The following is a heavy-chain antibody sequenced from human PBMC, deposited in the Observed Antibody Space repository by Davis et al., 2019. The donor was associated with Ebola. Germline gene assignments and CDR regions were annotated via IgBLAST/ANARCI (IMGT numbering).Heavy chain of an antibody. CDR3: ARHWACTNGVCYPDFDY. J-gene: IGHJ4*02. D-gene: IGHD2-8*01. CDR1: GGSISSSSYY. V-gene: IGHV4-39*01. Sequence: MPSETLSLTCTVSGGSISSSSYYWGWIRQPPGKGLEWIGSIYSSGSTYYNPSLKSRVTISVDTSKNQFSLKLSSVTAADTAVYYCARHWACTNGVCYPDFDYWGQGTLVTVSS. CDR2: IYSSGST.